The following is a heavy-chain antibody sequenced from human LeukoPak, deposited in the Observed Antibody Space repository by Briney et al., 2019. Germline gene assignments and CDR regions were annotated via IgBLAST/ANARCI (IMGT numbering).Heavy chain of an antibody. Sequence: GASVKVSCKASGYSFTSYYIHWVRQAPGQGLEWLGIINCSGGSTSYAQKFQGRVTMTRDTSTRTVYMELSSLRSEDTAVYYCARCYDNFDVALDIWSQGTMVTVSS. D-gene: IGHD3-9*01. CDR1: GYSFTSYY. J-gene: IGHJ3*02. V-gene: IGHV1-46*01. CDR3: ARCYDNFDVALDI. CDR2: INCSGGST.